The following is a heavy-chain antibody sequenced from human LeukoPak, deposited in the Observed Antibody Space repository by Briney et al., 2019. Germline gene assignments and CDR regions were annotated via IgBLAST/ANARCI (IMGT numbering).Heavy chain of an antibody. CDR1: GFTFSTYS. CDR3: ARDRPGVPYY. Sequence: GGSLRLSCAASGFTFSTYSVNWVRQAPGKGLEWVSYISTRSTTIYYADSVKGRFTISRDNAKNSLYLQMNSLRAEDTAVYYCARDRPGVPYYWGQGTLVTVSS. D-gene: IGHD3-10*01. V-gene: IGHV3-48*01. J-gene: IGHJ4*02. CDR2: ISTRSTTI.